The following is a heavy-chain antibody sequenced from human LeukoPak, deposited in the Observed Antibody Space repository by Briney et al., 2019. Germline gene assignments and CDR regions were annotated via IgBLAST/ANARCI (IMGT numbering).Heavy chain of an antibody. Sequence: GGSLRLSCAASGFTVSSNYMSWVRQAPGKGLEWVSFIYSGGSTYYSDSVKGRFTISRHNSKNTLNLRMNILRAEDKAVYYCARDWGCYDFWSGYYSANWFDPWGQGTLVTVSS. D-gene: IGHD3-3*01. V-gene: IGHV3-53*04. CDR3: ARDWGCYDFWSGYYSANWFDP. CDR2: IYSGGST. CDR1: GFTVSSNY. J-gene: IGHJ5*02.